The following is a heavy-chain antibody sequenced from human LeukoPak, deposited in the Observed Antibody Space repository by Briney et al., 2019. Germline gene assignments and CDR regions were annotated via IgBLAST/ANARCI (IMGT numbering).Heavy chain of an antibody. D-gene: IGHD6-6*01. CDR2: IYYSGST. V-gene: IGHV4-61*05. Sequence: SETLSLTCTVSGGSISSSSYYWGRIRQPPGKGLEWIGYIYYSGSTNYNPSLKSRVTISVDTSKNQFSLKLSSVTAADTAVYYCARRIAAPGDYYYYMDVWGKGTTVTVSS. J-gene: IGHJ6*03. CDR3: ARRIAAPGDYYYYMDV. CDR1: GGSISSSSYY.